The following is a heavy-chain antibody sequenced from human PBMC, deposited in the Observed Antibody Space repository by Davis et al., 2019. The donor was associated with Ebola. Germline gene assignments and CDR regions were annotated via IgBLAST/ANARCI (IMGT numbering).Heavy chain of an antibody. J-gene: IGHJ6*02. CDR2: INHSGST. D-gene: IGHD1-7*01. Sequence: SETLSLTCAVYGGSSSGYYWSWIRQPPGKGLEWIGEINHSGSTNYNPSLKSRVTISVDTSKNQFSLKLSSVTAADTAVYYCARGGKTGTTYYYYYYGMDVWGQGTTVTVSS. V-gene: IGHV4-34*01. CDR1: GGSSSGYY. CDR3: ARGGKTGTTYYYYYYGMDV.